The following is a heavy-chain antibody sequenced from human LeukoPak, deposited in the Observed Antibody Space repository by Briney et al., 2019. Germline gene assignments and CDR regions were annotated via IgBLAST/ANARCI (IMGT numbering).Heavy chain of an antibody. CDR2: ISGSGGST. CDR1: GFTFSSYA. V-gene: IGHV3-23*01. Sequence: GGSLRLSCAASGFTFSSYAMSWVRRAPGKGLEWVSAISGSGGSTYYADSVKGRFTISRDNSKNTLYLQMNSLRAEDTAVYYCAKLPRYCSSTSCYPFDYWGQGTLVTVSS. D-gene: IGHD2-2*01. CDR3: AKLPRYCSSTSCYPFDY. J-gene: IGHJ4*02.